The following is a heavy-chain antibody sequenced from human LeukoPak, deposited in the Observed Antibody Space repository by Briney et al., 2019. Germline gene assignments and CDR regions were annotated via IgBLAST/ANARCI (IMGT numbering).Heavy chain of an antibody. CDR3: ARLRMIVAY. CDR1: GGSFSAYY. V-gene: IGHV4-34*01. CDR2: SDHSGST. J-gene: IGHJ4*02. D-gene: IGHD3-22*01. Sequence: SETLSLTCAVYGGSFSAYYWSWIRQSAGKGLEWIGESDHSGSTNYNPSLKSRVTISLDTSKNQISLKLSSVTAADTAVYYCARLRMIVAYWGQGTLVTVSS.